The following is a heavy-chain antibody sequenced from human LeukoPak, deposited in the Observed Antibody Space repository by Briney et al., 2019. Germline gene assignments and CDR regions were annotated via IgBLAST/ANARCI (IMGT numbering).Heavy chain of an antibody. J-gene: IGHJ4*02. CDR2: ISPSADRT. D-gene: IGHD4/OR15-4a*01. CDR1: GFSFGGYS. V-gene: IGHV3-23*01. CDR3: ERFRLTSPLYYFDY. Sequence: PGGSLRLSCEASGFSFGGYSMSWVRQAPGKGLEWVSGISPSADRTYYADSVKGRFTISRDNSKNTLYLQMNSLRAEDTAVYYCERFRLTSPLYYFDYWGQGILVTVSS.